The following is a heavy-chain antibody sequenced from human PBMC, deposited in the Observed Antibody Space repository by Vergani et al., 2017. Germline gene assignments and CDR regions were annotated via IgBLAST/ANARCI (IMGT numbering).Heavy chain of an antibody. Sequence: EVQLVESGGGLVQPGGSLRLSCAASGFTFSSYWMSWVRQAPGKGLEWVANIKQDGSEKYYVDSVKGRFTISRDNAKNSLYLQMNSLRAEDTAVYYCARELRPPGITIFGVALNHYYYYMDVWGKGTTVTVSS. J-gene: IGHJ6*03. CDR3: ARELRPPGITIFGVALNHYYYYMDV. CDR1: GFTFSSYW. D-gene: IGHD3-3*01. CDR2: IKQDGSEK. V-gene: IGHV3-7*03.